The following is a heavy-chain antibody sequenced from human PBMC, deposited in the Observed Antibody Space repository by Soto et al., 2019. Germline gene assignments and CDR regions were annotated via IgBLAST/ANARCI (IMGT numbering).Heavy chain of an antibody. CDR2: IKSKTDGGTT. D-gene: IGHD3-22*01. CDR3: TTDFYYDSSGYYYDAFDI. V-gene: IGHV3-15*01. J-gene: IGHJ3*02. Sequence: GWSLRLSCASSVFTFINAWMSWVRQAPGKGLEWVGRIKSKTDGGTTDYAAPVKGRFTISRDDSKNTLYLQMNSLKTEDTAVYYCTTDFYYDSSGYYYDAFDIWGQGTMVTVSS. CDR1: VFTFINAW.